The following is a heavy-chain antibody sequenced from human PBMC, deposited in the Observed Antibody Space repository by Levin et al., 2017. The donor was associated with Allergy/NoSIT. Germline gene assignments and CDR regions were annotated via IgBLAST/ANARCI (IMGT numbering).Heavy chain of an antibody. D-gene: IGHD2-15*01. Sequence: LSLTCAASGFTFSTSWMTWVRQAPGKGLEWVANINPDGSDKYYVDSVKGRFTISRDDAKNSLYLEMNSLRAEDTAVYYCTRIYCSGGYCSYFDCWGQGTLVTVAS. CDR2: INPDGSDK. J-gene: IGHJ4*02. V-gene: IGHV3-7*04. CDR3: TRIYCSGGYCSYFDC. CDR1: GFTFSTSW.